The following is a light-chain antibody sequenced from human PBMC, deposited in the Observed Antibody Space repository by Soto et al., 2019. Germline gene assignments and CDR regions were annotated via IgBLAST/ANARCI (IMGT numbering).Light chain of an antibody. CDR3: NSYTSASTYV. CDR2: DVR. V-gene: IGLV2-14*03. Sequence: QSVLTQPASVSGSPGQSITISCTGSSSDVGGFNYVSWYQHHPGKAPKLMIYDVRNRPSGVSNRFSGSKSGNTASLTISGLQAADEAYYYCNSYTSASTYVFGTGTKLTVL. J-gene: IGLJ1*01. CDR1: SSDVGGFNY.